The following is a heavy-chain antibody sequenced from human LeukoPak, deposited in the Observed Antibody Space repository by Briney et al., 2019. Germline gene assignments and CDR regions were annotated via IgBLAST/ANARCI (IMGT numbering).Heavy chain of an antibody. CDR2: IRSKANSYAT. Sequence: GGSLRLSCAASMFTFRGSAMHWVRQASGKGLEWVGRIRSKANSYATAYAASVKGRVTISRDNSKNTADLQMNSLKTEDTAVYYCTRRDYYDSSGYYDYWGQGTLVTVSS. D-gene: IGHD3-22*01. CDR1: MFTFRGSA. J-gene: IGHJ4*02. CDR3: TRRDYYDSSGYYDY. V-gene: IGHV3-73*01.